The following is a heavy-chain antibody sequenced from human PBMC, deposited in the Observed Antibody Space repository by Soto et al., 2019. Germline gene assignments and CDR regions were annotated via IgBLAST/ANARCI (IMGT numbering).Heavy chain of an antibody. V-gene: IGHV3-7*03. D-gene: IGHD5-12*01. CDR3: ARGDSGYVEVEY. Sequence: EVQLVESGGGLVQPGGSLRLSCAASGFTFSSHWMSWVRQAPGKRLEWVANIKQDGSEKYYVVSVTGRFTISRDNATNSLYPQTGSLRAEDTAVYYCARGDSGYVEVEYWCQGILVTVSS. CDR1: GFTFSSHW. CDR2: IKQDGSEK. J-gene: IGHJ4*02.